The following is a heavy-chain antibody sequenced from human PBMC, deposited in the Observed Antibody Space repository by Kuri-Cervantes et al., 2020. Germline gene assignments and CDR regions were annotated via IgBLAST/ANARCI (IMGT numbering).Heavy chain of an antibody. CDR1: GFTFSSYW. V-gene: IGHV3-7*04. CDR2: IKQDGSEK. Sequence: GEYLKISCAASGFTFSSYWMSWVRQAPGKGLEWVANIKQDGSEKYYVDSVKGRFTISRDNAKNSLYLQVNSLRDEDAAVYYCTWGRFDLWGRGTLVTVSS. J-gene: IGHJ2*01. CDR3: TWGRFDL.